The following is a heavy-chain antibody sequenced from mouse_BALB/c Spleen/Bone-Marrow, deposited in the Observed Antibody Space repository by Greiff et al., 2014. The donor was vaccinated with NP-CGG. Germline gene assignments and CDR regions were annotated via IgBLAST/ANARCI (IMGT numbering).Heavy chain of an antibody. CDR3: ARDSNDY. CDR1: GFTFSSYG. CDR2: INSNGGST. V-gene: IGHV5-6-3*01. Sequence: EVKLVESGGGLVQPGGSLKLTCAASGFTFSSYGMSWVRQTPDKRLELVATINSNGGSTYYPDSVKGRFTISRDNAKITLYLQMSSLKSEDTAMYYCARDSNDYWGQGTTLTVSS. J-gene: IGHJ2*01.